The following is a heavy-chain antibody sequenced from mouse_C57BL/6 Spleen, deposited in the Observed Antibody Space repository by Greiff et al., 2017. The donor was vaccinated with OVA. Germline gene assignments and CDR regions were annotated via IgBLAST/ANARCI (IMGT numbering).Heavy chain of an antibody. CDR1: GYSITSYY. V-gene: IGHV3-8*01. D-gene: IGHD2-3*01. CDR3: ARSRDGYYVTWFAY. Sequence: EVKLMESGPGLAKPSQTLSLTCSVTGYSITSYYWNWIRKFPGNKLEYMGYISYSGSTYYNPSLNSRISITRDTSKNQYYLQLNSVTTEDTATYYCARSRDGYYVTWFAYWGQGTLVTVSA. CDR2: ISYSGST. J-gene: IGHJ3*01.